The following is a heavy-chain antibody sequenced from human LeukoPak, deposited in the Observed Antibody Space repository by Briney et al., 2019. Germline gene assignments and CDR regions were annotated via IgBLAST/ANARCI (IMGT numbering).Heavy chain of an antibody. D-gene: IGHD2-2*01. Sequence: SSQTLSLTCTVSGGSISSGDYYWSWIRQPPGKGLEWIGYIYYSGSTYYNPSLKSRATISVDTSKNQFSLKLSSVTAADTAVYYCAREYCSSTSCYHILDYWGQGTLVTVSS. V-gene: IGHV4-30-4*08. CDR3: AREYCSSTSCYHILDY. J-gene: IGHJ4*02. CDR1: GGSISSGDYY. CDR2: IYYSGST.